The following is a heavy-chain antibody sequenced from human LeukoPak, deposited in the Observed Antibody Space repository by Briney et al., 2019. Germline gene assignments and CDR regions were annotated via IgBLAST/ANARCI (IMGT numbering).Heavy chain of an antibody. CDR1: GGTFSSYA. J-gene: IGHJ4*02. Sequence: SVKVSCKASGGTFSSYAISWVRQAPGQGLEWMGGIIPIFGTANYAQKFQGRVTITADESTSTAYMELSSLRSEDTAVYYCAKAGCVGTSCYVYFDYWGQGTLVTVSS. CDR2: IIPIFGTA. V-gene: IGHV1-69*13. CDR3: AKAGCVGTSCYVYFDY. D-gene: IGHD2-2*01.